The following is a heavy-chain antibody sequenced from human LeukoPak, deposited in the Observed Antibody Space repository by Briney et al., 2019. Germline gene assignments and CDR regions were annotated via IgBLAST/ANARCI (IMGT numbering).Heavy chain of an antibody. V-gene: IGHV3-48*03. Sequence: GGSLRLSCAASGLIFNSYEMNWVRQAPGKGLEWVSYISSSGRTIYYADSVKGRFTISRDNANNSVYLQMNSLRAEDTAIYYCARELRSSGYYFDYWGQGILVTVSS. J-gene: IGHJ4*02. CDR1: GLIFNSYE. CDR2: ISSSGRTI. CDR3: ARELRSSGYYFDY. D-gene: IGHD3-22*01.